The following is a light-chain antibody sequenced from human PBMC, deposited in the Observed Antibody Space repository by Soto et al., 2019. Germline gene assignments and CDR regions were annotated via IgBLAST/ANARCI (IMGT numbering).Light chain of an antibody. CDR1: QSILFTSDNKNY. Sequence: DIVMTQSPDSLAVSLGERATIHCKSSQSILFTSDNKNYLAWYQQKSGQPPRLLIYWASTRESGVPDRFSGRGSGTEFTLTISSLQSEDFAVYYCQQYNNWPPLTFGGGTKVEIK. CDR2: WAS. CDR3: QQYNNWPPLT. J-gene: IGKJ4*01. V-gene: IGKV4-1*01.